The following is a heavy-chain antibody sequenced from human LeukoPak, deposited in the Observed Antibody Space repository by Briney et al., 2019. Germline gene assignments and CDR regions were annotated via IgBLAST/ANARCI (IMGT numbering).Heavy chain of an antibody. V-gene: IGHV1-46*01. D-gene: IGHD3-22*01. Sequence: GSSVNVSCKASGYTFTSYYMHWVRQAPGQGLEWMGIINPSGCSTSYAQKFQGTVTITRDMSTSTVYIELSSLRSEETAVYYCARDAEFTDSSGYCYFDYWGQGNLVTVSS. CDR2: INPSGCST. CDR3: ARDAEFTDSSGYCYFDY. CDR1: GYTFTSYY. J-gene: IGHJ4*02.